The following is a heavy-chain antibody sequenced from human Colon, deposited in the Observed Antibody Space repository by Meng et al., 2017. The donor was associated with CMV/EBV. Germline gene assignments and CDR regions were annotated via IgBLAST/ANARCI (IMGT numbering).Heavy chain of an antibody. D-gene: IGHD4-17*01. CDR2: INHDGSYI. V-gene: IGHV3-74*01. CDR1: GFDFGAYW. J-gene: IGHJ4*02. Sequence: GGSLRLSCAASGFDFGAYWMHWARQAPGKGLVWVSRINHDGSYIIYADSVKGRFTISKDNAKHTLYLQMNSLRVEDTAVYYCATDPSTVTTNYWGQGTLVTVSS. CDR3: ATDPSTVTTNY.